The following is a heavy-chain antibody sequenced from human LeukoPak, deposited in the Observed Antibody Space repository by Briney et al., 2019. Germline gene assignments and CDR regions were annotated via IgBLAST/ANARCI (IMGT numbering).Heavy chain of an antibody. CDR2: IGVSGGST. CDR1: GFTFSGNG. D-gene: IGHD2-15*01. CDR3: AKPKGYCSGGNCYWYFDY. J-gene: IGHJ4*02. V-gene: IGHV3-23*01. Sequence: PGGSLRLSCAASGFTFSGNGMSWVRQAPGKGLEWVSSIGVSGGSTYYADSVKGRFTISKDTSKSTLHLQMNSLIAEDTAVYYCAKPKGYCSGGNCYWYFDYWGQGTLVTVSS.